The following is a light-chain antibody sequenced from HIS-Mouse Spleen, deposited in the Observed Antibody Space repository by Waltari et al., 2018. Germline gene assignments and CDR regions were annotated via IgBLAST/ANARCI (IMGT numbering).Light chain of an antibody. Sequence: DIQMTQSPSSLSASVGDRVTITCRASKSISSYLNWYQQKPGKAPKLLIYAASSLQSGVPSRFSGIGSGTDFTLTISSLQPEDFATYYCQQSYSTPNTFGQGTKLEIK. J-gene: IGKJ2*01. CDR1: KSISSY. CDR3: QQSYSTPNT. CDR2: AAS. V-gene: IGKV1-39*01.